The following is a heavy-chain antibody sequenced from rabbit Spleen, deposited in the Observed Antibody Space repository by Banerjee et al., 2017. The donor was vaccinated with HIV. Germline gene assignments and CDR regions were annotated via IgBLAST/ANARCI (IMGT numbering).Heavy chain of an antibody. CDR3: VREVAAKFSL. J-gene: IGHJ4*01. CDR2: ISGGSSGNA. D-gene: IGHD4-1*01. CDR1: GFDLSSYYY. V-gene: IGHV1S40*01. Sequence: QSLEESGGDLVKPEGSLTLTCTASGFDLSSYYYMCWVRQAPGKGLEWIACISGGSSGNADYANWAKGRFTISKTSSTTVTLQLNSLTAADTATYFCVREVAAKFSLWGPGALVTVS.